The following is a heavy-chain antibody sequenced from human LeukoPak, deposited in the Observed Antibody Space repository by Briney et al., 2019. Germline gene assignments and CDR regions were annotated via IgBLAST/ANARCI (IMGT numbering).Heavy chain of an antibody. CDR1: GFTFDDCA. CDR3: AKGTYYSGSGTNYIDV. Sequence: GGSLRLSCAASGFTFDDCAMHWVRQAPGKGLEWVSLIGWNGGGTYYSDSVKGRFTISRDNTKNSLYLQMNSLRPEDTALYYCAKGTYYSGSGTNYIDVWGQGTLVTVSS. V-gene: IGHV3-43D*03. J-gene: IGHJ4*02. D-gene: IGHD3-10*01. CDR2: IGWNGGGT.